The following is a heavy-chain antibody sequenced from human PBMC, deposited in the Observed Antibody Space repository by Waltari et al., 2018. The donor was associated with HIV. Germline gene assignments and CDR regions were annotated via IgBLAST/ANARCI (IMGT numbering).Heavy chain of an antibody. CDR2: IYYSGST. V-gene: IGHV4-39*01. CDR1: GGSISSSSYY. D-gene: IGHD2-15*01. CDR3: ARQQDSGDVSNPQFDP. Sequence: QLQLQESGPGLVKPSETLSLTCTVSGGSISSSSYYWGWIRQPPGKGLEWIGSIYYSGSTYYNPSLKSRVTISVDTSKNQFSLKLSSVTAADTAVYYCARQQDSGDVSNPQFDPWGQGTLVTVSS. J-gene: IGHJ5*02.